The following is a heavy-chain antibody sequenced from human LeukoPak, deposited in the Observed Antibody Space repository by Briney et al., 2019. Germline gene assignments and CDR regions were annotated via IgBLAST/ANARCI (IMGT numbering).Heavy chain of an antibody. Sequence: SETLSLTCAVSGYSISGGYYWGWIRQPPGKGLEWIGSIYHSGSTYYNPSLKSRVTISVDTSKNQFSLKLSSVTAADTAVYYCARQERSYFDYWGQGTLVTVSS. CDR3: ARQERSYFDY. V-gene: IGHV4-38-2*01. CDR2: IYHSGST. CDR1: GYSISGGYY. J-gene: IGHJ4*02.